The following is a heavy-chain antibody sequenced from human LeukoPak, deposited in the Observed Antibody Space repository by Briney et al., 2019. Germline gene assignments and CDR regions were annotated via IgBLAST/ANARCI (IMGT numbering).Heavy chain of an antibody. V-gene: IGHV1-58*01. CDR1: GYTFSNSA. CDR2: NHVRRGHP. J-gene: IGHJ3*02. D-gene: IGHD4/OR15-4a*01. Sequence: SVKVSCKASGYTFSNSAVQWVRQARGRRLGWRGWNHVRRGHPNAPQSVQRRVIITRDMSTNPPYMELSSLGSEDTAVYYCAAEIYGGTSDCCSLPIWGQGTVVTVPS. CDR3: AAEIYGGTSDCCSLPI.